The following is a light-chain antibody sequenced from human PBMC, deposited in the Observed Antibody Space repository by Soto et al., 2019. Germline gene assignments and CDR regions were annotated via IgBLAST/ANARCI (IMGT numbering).Light chain of an antibody. Sequence: QSVLTQPASVSGSPGQSITISCTGTSSDVGGYNWVSWYQQHPGKAPKLMIYDVNSRPSGVSNRFSGSKSGNTASLTISGLRAEDEADYYCSSYTTTSTLDVFGTGTKVTVL. CDR2: DVN. J-gene: IGLJ1*01. V-gene: IGLV2-14*03. CDR1: SSDVGGYNW. CDR3: SSYTTTSTLDV.